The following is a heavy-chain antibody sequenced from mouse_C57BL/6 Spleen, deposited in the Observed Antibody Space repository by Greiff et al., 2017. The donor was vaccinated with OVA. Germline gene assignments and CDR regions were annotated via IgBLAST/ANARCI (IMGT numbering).Heavy chain of an antibody. CDR2: INPGSGGT. CDR3: ARDLDY. J-gene: IGHJ2*01. Sequence: VQLLQSGAELVRPGTSVKVSCKASGYAFTTYLIEWVKQRPGQGLEWIGVINPGSGGTNYNEKFKGKATLTADKSSSTAYMQLSSLTSEDSAVYFCARDLDYWGQGTTLTVSS. CDR1: GYAFTTYL. V-gene: IGHV1-54*01.